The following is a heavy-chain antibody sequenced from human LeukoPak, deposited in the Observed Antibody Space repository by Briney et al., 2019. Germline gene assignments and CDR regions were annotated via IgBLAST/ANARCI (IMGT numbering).Heavy chain of an antibody. CDR3: ASSYSGIYHFRY. J-gene: IGHJ4*02. CDR1: GFTFSSYW. D-gene: IGHD1-26*01. Sequence: PGGSLRLSCAASGFTFSSYWMHWVRQAPGKGLVWVSRINTDGSSTSYADSVKGRFTISRDNAKNTLYLQMNSLRAEDTAVYYCASSYSGIYHFRYWGQGTLVTVSS. CDR2: INTDGSST. V-gene: IGHV3-74*01.